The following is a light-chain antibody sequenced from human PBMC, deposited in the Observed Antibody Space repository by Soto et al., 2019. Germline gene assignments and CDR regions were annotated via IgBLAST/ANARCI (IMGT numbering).Light chain of an antibody. CDR1: QSVSSN. Sequence: EIVMTQSPATLSVSPGEGATLSCRASQSVSSNLAWYQQKPGQSPRLLMYRASIRATGIPARYSGSGSETEFTLTISSLQSEDFAVYYCQQYQSFSLTFGGGTRVEVK. CDR2: RAS. J-gene: IGKJ4*01. V-gene: IGKV3-15*01. CDR3: QQYQSFSLT.